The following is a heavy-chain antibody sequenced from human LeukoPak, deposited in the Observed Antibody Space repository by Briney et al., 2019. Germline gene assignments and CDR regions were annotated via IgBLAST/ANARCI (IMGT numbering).Heavy chain of an antibody. CDR1: GFTFSSYE. D-gene: IGHD2/OR15-2a*01. V-gene: IGHV3-48*03. CDR3: AKDSAKKYDDY. J-gene: IGHJ4*02. Sequence: GGSLRLSCAASGFTFSSYEMNWVRQAPGKGLEWVLYISSSGSTIYYADSVKGRFTISRDNAKNSLYLQMNSLRAEDTAVYYCAKDSAKKYDDYWGQGTLVTVSS. CDR2: ISSSGSTI.